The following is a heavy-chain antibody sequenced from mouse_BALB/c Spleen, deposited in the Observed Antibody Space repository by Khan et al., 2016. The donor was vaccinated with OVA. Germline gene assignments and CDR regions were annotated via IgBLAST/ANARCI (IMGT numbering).Heavy chain of an antibody. CDR3: AKGNYGWFAY. V-gene: IGHV5-9-1*01. Sequence: EVELVESGGGLVEPGGSLKLSCAASGFTFSSFVMSWVRQTPEKRLEWVATISSAATYTYYPASVKGRFTISRDNAKNTLYLQMNSLRSEDTATYYCAKGNYGWFAYWGQGTLVTVSA. CDR1: GFTFSSFV. J-gene: IGHJ3*01. D-gene: IGHD2-1*01. CDR2: ISSAATYT.